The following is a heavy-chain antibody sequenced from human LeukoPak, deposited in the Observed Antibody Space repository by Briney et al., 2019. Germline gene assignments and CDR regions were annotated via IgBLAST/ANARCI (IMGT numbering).Heavy chain of an antibody. CDR1: GFTFNNNA. CDR3: AKTRGSYSNFDC. D-gene: IGHD3-10*01. CDR2: IGGVASNT. V-gene: IGHV3-23*01. J-gene: IGHJ4*02. Sequence: GGSLRLSCAASGFTFNNNAMTWVRQAPGKGLEWVSTIGGVASNTYYADSVKGRFAISRDNSKNMLDLQMNGLRAEDTAMYYCAKTRGSYSNFDCWGQGILVTVSS.